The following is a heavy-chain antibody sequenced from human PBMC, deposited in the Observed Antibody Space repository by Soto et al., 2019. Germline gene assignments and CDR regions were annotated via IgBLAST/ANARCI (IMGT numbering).Heavy chain of an antibody. Sequence: ASVKVSCKASGYTFTSYGISWVRQAPGQGLEWMGWISAYNGNTNYAQKLQGRVTMTTDTSTSTAYMELRSLRSDDTAVYYCASGLIVGATVGLRYWGQGTLVTVSS. J-gene: IGHJ4*02. CDR3: ASGLIVGATVGLRY. D-gene: IGHD1-26*01. CDR1: GYTFTSYG. CDR2: ISAYNGNT. V-gene: IGHV1-18*01.